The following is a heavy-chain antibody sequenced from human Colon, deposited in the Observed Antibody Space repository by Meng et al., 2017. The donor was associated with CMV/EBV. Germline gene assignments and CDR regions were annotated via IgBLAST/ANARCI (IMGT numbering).Heavy chain of an antibody. CDR1: GESFSGYY. D-gene: IGHD2-2*01. Sequence: QVQLQQWGAGLLKPSGTLSLTCAVYGESFSGYYWTWIRQPPGRGLEWIGESYYTGSTNYSPSLKSRVTISLDTSKNQFSLKLNSVTAADTAVYYCARATKSSCWEVLDYWGHGTLVTVSS. V-gene: IGHV4-34*01. J-gene: IGHJ4*01. CDR3: ARATKSSCWEVLDY. CDR2: SYYTGST.